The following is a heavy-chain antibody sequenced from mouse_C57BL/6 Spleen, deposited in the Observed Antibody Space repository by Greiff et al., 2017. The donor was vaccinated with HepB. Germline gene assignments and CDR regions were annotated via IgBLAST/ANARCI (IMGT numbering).Heavy chain of an antibody. CDR2: IRNKANGYTT. D-gene: IGHD1-1*01. CDR1: GFTFTDYY. J-gene: IGHJ4*01. Sequence: EVKLMESGGGLVQPGGSLSLSCAASGFTFTDYYMSWVRQPPGKALEWLGFIRNKANGYTTEYSASVKGRFTISRDNSQSILYLQMNALRAEDSATYYCARNYGSSYTGDYYAMDYWGQGTSVTVSS. CDR3: ARNYGSSYTGDYYAMDY. V-gene: IGHV7-3*01.